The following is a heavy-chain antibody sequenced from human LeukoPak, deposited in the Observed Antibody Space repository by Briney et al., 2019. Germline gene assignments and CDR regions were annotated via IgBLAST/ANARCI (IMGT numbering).Heavy chain of an antibody. CDR3: VVAVAGTSGFDY. CDR1: GFTFSSYW. CDR2: INSDGSST. J-gene: IGHJ4*02. Sequence: GGSLRLSCAASGFTFSSYWMLWVRQAPGKGLVWVSRINSDGSSTSYADSVKGRFTISRDNAKNTLYLQMNSLRAEDTAVYYCVVAVAGTSGFDYWGQGTLVTVSS. D-gene: IGHD6-19*01. V-gene: IGHV3-74*01.